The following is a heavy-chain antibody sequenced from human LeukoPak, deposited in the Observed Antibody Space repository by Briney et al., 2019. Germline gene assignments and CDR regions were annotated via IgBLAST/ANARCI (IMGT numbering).Heavy chain of an antibody. V-gene: IGHV1-69*06. D-gene: IGHD3-22*01. CDR1: GGTFSSYA. J-gene: IGHJ5*02. CDR3: ASSYDSSGYYYLGWFDP. CDR2: IIPIFGTA. Sequence: ASVKVSCKASGGTFSSYAISWVRQAPGQGLEWMGGIIPIFGTANYAQKFQGRVTITADKSTSTAYMELSSLRSEDTAVYYCASSYDSSGYYYLGWFDPWGQGTLVTVSS.